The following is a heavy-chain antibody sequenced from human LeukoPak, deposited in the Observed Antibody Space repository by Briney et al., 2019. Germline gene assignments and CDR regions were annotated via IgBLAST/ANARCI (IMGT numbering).Heavy chain of an antibody. J-gene: IGHJ4*02. CDR3: ARAYCGGDCYHRGNDY. V-gene: IGHV1-46*01. CDR1: GYTFTSYD. Sequence: ASVKVSCKASGYTFTSYDINWVRQAPGQGLEWMGIINPSGGSTSYAQKFQGRVTMTRDTSTSTVYMELSSLRSEDTAVYYCARAYCGGDCYHRGNDYWGQGTLVTVSS. D-gene: IGHD2-21*02. CDR2: INPSGGST.